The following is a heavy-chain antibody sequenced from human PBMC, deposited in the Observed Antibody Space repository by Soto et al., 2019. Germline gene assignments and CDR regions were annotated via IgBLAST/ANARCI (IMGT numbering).Heavy chain of an antibody. CDR2: ISSSSSYI. CDR1: GFTFCSYS. Sequence: EVQLVESGGGLVKPGGSLRLSCAASGFTFCSYSMNWVRQAPGKGLEWVSSISSSSSYIYYADSVKGRFTISRDNAKNSLFLQMNSLRAEDTAVYYCSRDTSTTSGSFDYWGQGALVAVSS. CDR3: SRDTSTTSGSFDY. J-gene: IGHJ4*02. V-gene: IGHV3-21*01. D-gene: IGHD2-2*01.